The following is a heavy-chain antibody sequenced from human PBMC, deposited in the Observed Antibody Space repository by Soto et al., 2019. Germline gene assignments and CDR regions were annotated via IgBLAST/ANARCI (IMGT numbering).Heavy chain of an antibody. J-gene: IGHJ4*02. V-gene: IGHV3-23*01. CDR3: AKGSASGQPYYFDF. CDR1: GFTFSRYA. D-gene: IGHD6-25*01. Sequence: GGSLRLSCAGFGFTFSRYAMSWIRQTPETGLEWVAGITNGGLNTDSADSVKGRFTISRDNSKGTLYLQMNSLRVEDTAVYFCAKGSASGQPYYFDFWGQGTLVTVSS. CDR2: ITNGGLNT.